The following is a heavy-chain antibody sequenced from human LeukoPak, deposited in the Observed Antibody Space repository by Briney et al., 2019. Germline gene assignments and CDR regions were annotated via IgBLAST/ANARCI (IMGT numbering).Heavy chain of an antibody. D-gene: IGHD3-10*01. CDR2: IIPILGIA. Sequence: ASVKVSCKASGGTFSSYAISWVRQAPGQGLERMGRIIPILGIANYAQKFQGRVTITADKSTSTAYMELSSLRSEDTAVYYCARESMVRGVIETYFDYWGQGTLVTVSS. CDR3: ARESMVRGVIETYFDY. CDR1: GGTFSSYA. V-gene: IGHV1-69*04. J-gene: IGHJ4*02.